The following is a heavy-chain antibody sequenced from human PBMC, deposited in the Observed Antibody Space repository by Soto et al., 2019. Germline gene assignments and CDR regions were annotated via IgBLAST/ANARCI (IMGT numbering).Heavy chain of an antibody. V-gene: IGHV1-46*01. CDR3: AREVWGLGL. D-gene: IGHD3-16*01. CDR1: GYTFTNYY. J-gene: IGHJ3*01. CDR2: INPNGGAT. Sequence: QVQLVQSGTEVKKPGASVKVSCKTSGYTFTNYYMHWVRQAPGQGLEWMGIINPNGGATTYAQKCQGRVTMTRDTSTSTFYMVLSSLRSEDTALYYCAREVWGLGLWGQGTMVTVSS.